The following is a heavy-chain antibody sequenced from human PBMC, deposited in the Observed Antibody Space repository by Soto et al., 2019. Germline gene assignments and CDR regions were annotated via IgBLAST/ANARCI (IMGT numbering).Heavy chain of an antibody. V-gene: IGHV3-7*01. J-gene: IGHJ4*01. CDR1: GFTFSSYW. CDR3: ARVDIVLMVYAIISSEYYFDY. D-gene: IGHD2-8*01. CDR2: IKQDGSEK. Sequence: EVQLVESGGGLVQPGGSLRLSCAASGFTFSSYWMSWVRQAPGKGLEWVANIKQDGSEKYYVDSVKGRFTISRDNAKNSLYLQMNSLRAEDTAVYYCARVDIVLMVYAIISSEYYFDYWGQEPWSPSPQ.